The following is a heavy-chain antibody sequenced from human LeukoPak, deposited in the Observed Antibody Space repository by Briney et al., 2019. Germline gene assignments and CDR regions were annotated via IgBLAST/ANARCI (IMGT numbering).Heavy chain of an antibody. CDR1: GFTFSNYA. CDR2: ISASGGST. J-gene: IGHJ4*02. V-gene: IGHV3-23*01. CDR3: AKDQTLFDY. Sequence: GGSLRLSCAASGFTFSNYAMSWVRQAPGKGLEWVSAISASGGSTYYADSVKGRFIISRDNSKTTLYLQMNSLRAEDTAVYYCAKDQTLFDYWGQGTLVTVSS.